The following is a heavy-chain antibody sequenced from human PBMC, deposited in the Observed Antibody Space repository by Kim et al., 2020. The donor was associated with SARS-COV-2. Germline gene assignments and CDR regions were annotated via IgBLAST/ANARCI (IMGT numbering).Heavy chain of an antibody. CDR3: ASDYYDSSAMGAFDI. D-gene: IGHD3-22*01. CDR1: GFTVSSNY. Sequence: GGSLRLSCAASGFTVSSNYMSWVRQAPGKGLEWVSVIYSGGSTYYADSVKGRFTISRDNSKNTLYLQMNSLRAEDTAVYYCASDYYDSSAMGAFDIWGQGTMVTVSS. CDR2: IYSGGST. V-gene: IGHV3-53*01. J-gene: IGHJ3*02.